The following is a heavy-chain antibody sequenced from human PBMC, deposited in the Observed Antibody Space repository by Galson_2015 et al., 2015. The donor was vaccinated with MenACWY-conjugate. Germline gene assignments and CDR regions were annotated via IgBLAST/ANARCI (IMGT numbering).Heavy chain of an antibody. CDR1: GFTFNNYW. D-gene: IGHD1-1*01. Sequence: SLRLSCAASGFTFNNYWMHWVRQPPGKGLEWISYIKADGSFSNYADSVKGRFTISTDNAKNMVYLQMEGLGDEDTAVYFCARDNNWSFDSWGQGTLFTVSS. J-gene: IGHJ4*02. CDR2: IKADGSFS. V-gene: IGHV3-74*01. CDR3: ARDNNWSFDS.